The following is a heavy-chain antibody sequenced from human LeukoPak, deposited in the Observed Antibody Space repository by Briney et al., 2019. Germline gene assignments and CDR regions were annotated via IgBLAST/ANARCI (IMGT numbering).Heavy chain of an antibody. CDR3: ARDSFCGGDCYSLYYYYYYMDV. V-gene: IGHV1-69*05. D-gene: IGHD2-21*01. CDR1: GYTFTSYA. Sequence: ASVKVSCKASGYTFTSYAISWVRQAPGQGLEWMGGIIPIFGTANYAQKFQGRVTITTDESTSTAYMELSSLRSEDTAVYYCARDSFCGGDCYSLYYYYYYMDVWGKGTTVTVSS. J-gene: IGHJ6*03. CDR2: IIPIFGTA.